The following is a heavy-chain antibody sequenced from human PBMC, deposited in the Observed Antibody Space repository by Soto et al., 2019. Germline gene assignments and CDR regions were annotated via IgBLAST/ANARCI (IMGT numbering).Heavy chain of an antibody. J-gene: IGHJ4*02. CDR2: ISSGSVTI. CDR1: GFTFSSYS. V-gene: IGHV3-48*02. CDR3: ARTNVDTAMADDC. Sequence: PGGSLRLSCSASGFTFSSYSMNWVRQAPGKGLEWVSYISSGSVTIYYADSVKGRFTISRDNAKDSLYLQMNSLRDEDTAVYYCARTNVDTAMADDCWGQGTLVTVSS. D-gene: IGHD5-18*01.